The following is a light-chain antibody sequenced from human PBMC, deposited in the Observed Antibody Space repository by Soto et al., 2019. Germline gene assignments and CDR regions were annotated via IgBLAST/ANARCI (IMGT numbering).Light chain of an antibody. Sequence: QSALTQPASVSGSPGQSITISCTGTSSDVGSYNLVSWYQQHTGKAPKLMIYEGSKRPSGVSNRFSGSKSGNTASLTISGLQAEDEADYYCCSYAGSSTWVFGGGTKLTVL. V-gene: IGLV2-23*01. CDR2: EGS. CDR3: CSYAGSSTWV. J-gene: IGLJ3*02. CDR1: SSDVGSYNL.